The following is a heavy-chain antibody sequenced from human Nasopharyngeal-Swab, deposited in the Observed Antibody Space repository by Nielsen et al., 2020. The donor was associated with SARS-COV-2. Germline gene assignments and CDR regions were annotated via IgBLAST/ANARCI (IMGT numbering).Heavy chain of an antibody. CDR1: GFNFNYYS. D-gene: IGHD3-3*01. CDR3: ATDGSGYPT. Sequence: GGSLRLSCAASGFNFNYYSMNWVRQAPGKGLEWVSYITSSSGIIYYADSVKGRFTISRDNAKNSLYLQMNSLTAEDTAVYYCATDGSGYPTWGQGTLVTVSS. V-gene: IGHV3-48*04. CDR2: ITSSSGII. J-gene: IGHJ5*02.